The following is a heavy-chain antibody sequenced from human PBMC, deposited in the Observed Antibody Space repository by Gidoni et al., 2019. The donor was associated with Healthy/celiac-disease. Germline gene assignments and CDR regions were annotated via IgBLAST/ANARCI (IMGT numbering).Heavy chain of an antibody. V-gene: IGHV3-23*01. J-gene: IGHJ3*02. D-gene: IGHD2-15*01. CDR3: AKLPDIVVVVAAHPGGDAFDI. CDR2: ISGSGGST. CDR1: GFPFRSYA. Sequence: EVQLLESGGGLVQPGGSLRLSCAASGFPFRSYAMSWVRQAPGKGLEWVSAISGSGGSTYYADSVKGRFTISRDNSKNTLYLQMNSLRAEDTAVYYCAKLPDIVVVVAAHPGGDAFDIWGQGTMVTVSS.